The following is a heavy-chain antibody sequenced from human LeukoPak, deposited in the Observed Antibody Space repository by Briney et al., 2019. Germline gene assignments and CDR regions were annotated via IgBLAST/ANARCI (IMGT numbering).Heavy chain of an antibody. Sequence: PSETLSLTCAVYGGSFSGYYWSWIRQPPGKGLEWIGEINHSGSTNYNPSLKSRVTISVDTSKNQFSLKLSSVTAADTAVYYCARATRHWFDPWGQGTLVTVSS. J-gene: IGHJ5*02. V-gene: IGHV4-34*01. CDR1: GGSFSGYY. CDR2: INHSGST. CDR3: ARATRHWFDP.